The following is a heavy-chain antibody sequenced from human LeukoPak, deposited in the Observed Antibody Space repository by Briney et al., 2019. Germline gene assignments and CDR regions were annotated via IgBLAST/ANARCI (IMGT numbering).Heavy chain of an antibody. CDR3: ATGYCSSTSCQPDAFDI. CDR2: VDPEDGET. CDR1: GYTFTDYY. J-gene: IGHJ3*02. V-gene: IGHV1-69-2*01. D-gene: IGHD2-2*01. Sequence: VKISCKVSGYTFTDYYMHWVQQAPGKGLEWMGLVDPEDGETIYAEKFQGRVTITADTSTDTAYMELSSLRSEDTAVYYCATGYCSSTSCQPDAFDIWGQGTMVTVSS.